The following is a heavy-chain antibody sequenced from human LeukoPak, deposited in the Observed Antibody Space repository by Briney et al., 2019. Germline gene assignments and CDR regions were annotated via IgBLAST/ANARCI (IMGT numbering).Heavy chain of an antibody. CDR3: TTAAYSSGWYGS. CDR1: GFTFSNAW. J-gene: IGHJ4*02. D-gene: IGHD6-19*01. V-gene: IGHV3-15*01. Sequence: PGGSLRLSRAASGFTFSNAWMSWVRQAPGKGLEWVGRIKSKTDGGTTDYAAPVKGRFTISRDDSKNTLYLQMNSLKTEDTAVYYCTTAAYSSGWYGSWGQGTLVTVSS. CDR2: IKSKTDGGTT.